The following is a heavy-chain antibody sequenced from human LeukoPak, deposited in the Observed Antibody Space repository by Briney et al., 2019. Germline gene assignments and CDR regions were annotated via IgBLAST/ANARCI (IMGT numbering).Heavy chain of an antibody. J-gene: IGHJ4*02. CDR3: AKGLFSGYDKYLDS. Sequence: PGGSLRLSCVASGFAFETYTMNWVHQAPGKGLEWVSFISSTSSDINYADSVRDRFTISRDNTKNSLFLQMDSLRVEDTAVYYCAKGLFSGYDKYLDSWGQGTLVTVSS. D-gene: IGHD5-12*01. CDR2: ISSTSSDI. V-gene: IGHV3-21*04. CDR1: GFAFETYT.